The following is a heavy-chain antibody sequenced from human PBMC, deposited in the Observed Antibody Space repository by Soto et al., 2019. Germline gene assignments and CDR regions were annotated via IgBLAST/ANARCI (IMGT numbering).Heavy chain of an antibody. Sequence: GGSLRLSCTASGFTFSSYSMHWVRQAPGRGLEWVAVVSYDGSIENYVDSVRGRFTIPRDNSKNTVFLQMNSLRVEDTAVYYCAKDLYYYDFSLDDSWGQGTLVTVSS. CDR1: GFTFSSYS. CDR2: VSYDGSIE. D-gene: IGHD3-16*01. CDR3: AKDLYYYDFSLDDS. J-gene: IGHJ5*02. V-gene: IGHV3-30*18.